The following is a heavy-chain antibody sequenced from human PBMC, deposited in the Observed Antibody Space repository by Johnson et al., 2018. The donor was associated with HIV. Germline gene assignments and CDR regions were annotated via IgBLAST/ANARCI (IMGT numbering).Heavy chain of an antibody. CDR3: AKSTQASILRESGPYGAFDI. Sequence: VQLVESGGGVVRPGGSLRLSCAVSGFTFNDHGMSWVRQAPGKGLEWVANIKQDGSEKYYVDSVKGRFTISRDNAKNTLYLQMDSLRPEDTALYYCAKSTQASILRESGPYGAFDIWGRGTMVTVSS. CDR2: IKQDGSEK. CDR1: GFTFNDHG. J-gene: IGHJ3*02. V-gene: IGHV3-7*02. D-gene: IGHD3-10*01.